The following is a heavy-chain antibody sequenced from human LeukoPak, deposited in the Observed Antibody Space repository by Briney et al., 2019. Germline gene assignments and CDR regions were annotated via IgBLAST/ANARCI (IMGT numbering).Heavy chain of an antibody. V-gene: IGHV4-39*01. Sequence: PSETLSLTCTVSGGSISSSSYYWGWIRQPPGKGLEWIGSIYYSGSTYYNPSLKSRVTISVDTSKNQFSLKLSSVTAADTAVYYCARHYYGSGSYYLLSRRFPQDFDYWGQGTLVTVSS. J-gene: IGHJ4*02. CDR1: GGSISSSSYY. D-gene: IGHD3-10*01. CDR3: ARHYYGSGSYYLLSRRFPQDFDY. CDR2: IYYSGST.